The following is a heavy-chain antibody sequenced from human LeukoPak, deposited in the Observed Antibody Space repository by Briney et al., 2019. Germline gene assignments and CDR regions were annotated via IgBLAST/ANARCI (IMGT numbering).Heavy chain of an antibody. CDR2: LYHSGST. CDR3: ARVDSGAFNWFDP. D-gene: IGHD1-26*01. CDR1: GVSIISSIYY. Sequence: SETLSLTCTVSGVSIISSIYYWGWIRQPPGKGLEWIGTLYHSGSTHYNPSLKSRVSMSVDTSKNQFSLKVSSVTAADTAVYYCARVDSGAFNWFDPWGQGTLVTVSS. V-gene: IGHV4-39*07. J-gene: IGHJ5*02.